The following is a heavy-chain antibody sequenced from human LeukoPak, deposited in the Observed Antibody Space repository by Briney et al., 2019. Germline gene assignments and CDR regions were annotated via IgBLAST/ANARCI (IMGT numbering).Heavy chain of an antibody. CDR2: ISDSGGST. J-gene: IGHJ3*02. V-gene: IGHV3-23*01. D-gene: IGHD3-3*01. CDR1: GFTFRSYG. Sequence: GGSLRLSCAASGFTFRSYGLSWVRQAPGKGLEWVSVISDSGGSTHYADSVKGRFTISRDNSKNTLYLQMNSLKVEDTAVYYCSKSRVDIITFLGVIGGALDMWGQGTMVTVSS. CDR3: SKSRVDIITFLGVIGGALDM.